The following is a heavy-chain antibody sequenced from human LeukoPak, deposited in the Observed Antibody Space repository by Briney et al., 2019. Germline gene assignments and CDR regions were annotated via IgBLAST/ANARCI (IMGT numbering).Heavy chain of an antibody. CDR3: ARDYYGSGSYYNGIAFDI. D-gene: IGHD3-10*01. J-gene: IGHJ3*02. Sequence: PSETLSLTCTVSGGSISSYYWSWIRQPPGKGLEWIGYIYYSGSTNYNPSLKSRVTISVDTSKNQFSLKLSSVTAADTAVYYCARDYYGSGSYYNGIAFDIWGQGTMVTVSS. CDR1: GGSISSYY. V-gene: IGHV4-59*01. CDR2: IYYSGST.